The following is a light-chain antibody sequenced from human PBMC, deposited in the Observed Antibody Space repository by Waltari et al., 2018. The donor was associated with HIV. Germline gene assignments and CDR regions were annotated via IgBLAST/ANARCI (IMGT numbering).Light chain of an antibody. CDR1: QSVSNNY. CDR2: GAS. V-gene: IGKV3-20*01. J-gene: IGKJ3*01. CDR3: QQYGGSSFT. Sequence: EIVLTQSPGTLSLSPRERATLSCRASQSVSNNYLAWYQQKPGQAPRLLIDGASSRATGIPDRFSGSGSGTDFTLTISRLEPEDFAVYYCQQYGGSSFTFGPGTKVDIK.